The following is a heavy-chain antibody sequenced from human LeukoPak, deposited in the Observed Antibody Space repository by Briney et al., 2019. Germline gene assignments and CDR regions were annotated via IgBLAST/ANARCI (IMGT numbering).Heavy chain of an antibody. D-gene: IGHD2-15*01. J-gene: IGHJ2*01. CDR3: AGGQGWHFDL. CDR1: GITFSSLW. V-gene: IGHV3-7*01. Sequence: GSLRLSCAASGITFSSLWMSRFRQAPGKGLEWVADIKHDGSEEHYVASVKGRFTISRDNAKLYLQMNSLRAEDTAVYYCAGGQGWHFDLWGRGTLITVSS. CDR2: IKHDGSEE.